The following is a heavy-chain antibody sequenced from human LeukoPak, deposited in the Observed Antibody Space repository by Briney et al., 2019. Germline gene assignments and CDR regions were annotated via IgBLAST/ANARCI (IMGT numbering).Heavy chain of an antibody. CDR1: GYSISSGYY. D-gene: IGHD5-18*01. V-gene: IGHV4-38-2*01. J-gene: IGHJ4*02. CDR2: IYHSGST. CDR3: ARSGYSYGPLDY. Sequence: SETLSLTCAVSGYSISSGYYWGWIRPPPGKGLEWIGSIYHSGSTYYNPSLKSQVTISVDTSKNQFSLKLSSVTAADTAVYYCARSGYSYGPLDYWGQGTLVTVSS.